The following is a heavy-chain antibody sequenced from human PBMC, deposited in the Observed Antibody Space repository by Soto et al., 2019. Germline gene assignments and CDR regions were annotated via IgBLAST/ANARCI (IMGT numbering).Heavy chain of an antibody. CDR2: IYHSGST. Sequence: QLQLQESGSGLVKPSQTLSLTCAVSGGSISSGGYSWSWIRQPPGQGLEWIGYIYHSGSTYYNPSLKSRVTISVDRSKNQFSLKLSSVTAADTAVYYCARGRIAVAVGYFDYWGQGTLVTVSS. D-gene: IGHD6-19*01. J-gene: IGHJ4*02. V-gene: IGHV4-30-2*01. CDR1: GGSISSGGYS. CDR3: ARGRIAVAVGYFDY.